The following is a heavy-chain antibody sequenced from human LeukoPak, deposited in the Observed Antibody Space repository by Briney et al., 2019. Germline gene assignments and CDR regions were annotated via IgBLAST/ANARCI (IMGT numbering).Heavy chain of an antibody. V-gene: IGHV3-21*01. Sequence: PGGSLRLSCAASGFTFSSYGMSWVRQAPGKGLEWVSSISSSSSYIYYADSVKGRFTISRDNAKNSLYLQMNSLRAEDTAVYYCAKERGVTMIVVVRPLDYWGQGTLVTVSS. CDR3: AKERGVTMIVVVRPLDY. D-gene: IGHD3-22*01. J-gene: IGHJ4*02. CDR2: ISSSSSYI. CDR1: GFTFSSYG.